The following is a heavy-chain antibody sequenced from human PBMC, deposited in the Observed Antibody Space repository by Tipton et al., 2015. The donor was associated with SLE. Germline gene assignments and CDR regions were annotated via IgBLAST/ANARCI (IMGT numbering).Heavy chain of an antibody. CDR1: GYSINSGYY. V-gene: IGHV4-38-2*01. CDR3: ARMFRAASGGFDY. D-gene: IGHD6-13*01. J-gene: IGHJ4*02. Sequence: TLSLTCAVSGYSINSGYYWGWIRQPPGKGLEWIATIFHTGSTYYNPSLKRRVTISVDTSKNQLSLRVSSVIAADTAVYYCARMFRAASGGFDYWGQGTLVTVSS. CDR2: IFHTGST.